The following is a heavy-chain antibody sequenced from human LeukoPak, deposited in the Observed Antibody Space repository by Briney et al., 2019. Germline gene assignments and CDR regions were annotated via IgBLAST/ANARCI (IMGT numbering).Heavy chain of an antibody. V-gene: IGHV3-23*01. D-gene: IGHD3-22*01. Sequence: GGSLRLSCAASGFTVSSNYMSWVRQAPGKGLEWVSGISGSGGSTYYADSVKGRFTISRDNSKNTLYLQMNSLRAEDTAVYYCAKDKFTYYYDSSGTPTFDYWGQGTLVTVSS. CDR2: ISGSGGST. CDR3: AKDKFTYYYDSSGTPTFDY. J-gene: IGHJ4*02. CDR1: GFTVSSNY.